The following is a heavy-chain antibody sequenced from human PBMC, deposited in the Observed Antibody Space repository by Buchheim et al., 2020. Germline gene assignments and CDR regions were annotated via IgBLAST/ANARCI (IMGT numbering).Heavy chain of an antibody. J-gene: IGHJ6*03. Sequence: QVQLQESGPGLVKPSQTLSLTCTVSGGSISSGAYYWSWIRQHPGKGLEWIGYIYYSGSTYYNPSLKSRLTISVDTSKNQFSLKLSSVTAADTAVYYCTRDCSGGSYYYYMDVWGKGTT. CDR2: IYYSGST. CDR1: GGSISSGAYY. CDR3: TRDCSGGSYYYYMDV. D-gene: IGHD2-15*01. V-gene: IGHV4-31*03.